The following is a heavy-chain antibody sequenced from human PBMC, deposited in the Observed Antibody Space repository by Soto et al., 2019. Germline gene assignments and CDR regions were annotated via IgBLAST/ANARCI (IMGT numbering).Heavy chain of an antibody. CDR1: GFTFGDYA. CDR3: AKDKVPNPDFAYSAGAFDI. J-gene: IGHJ3*02. D-gene: IGHD2-21*01. V-gene: IGHV3-9*01. CDR2: ISWNSGSI. Sequence: PGGSLRLSCAASGFTFGDYAMHWVRQAPGKGLEWVSGISWNSGSIGYADSVKGRFTISRDNAKNSLYLQMNSLRAEDTALYYCAKDKVPNPDFAYSAGAFDIWGQGTMVTVS.